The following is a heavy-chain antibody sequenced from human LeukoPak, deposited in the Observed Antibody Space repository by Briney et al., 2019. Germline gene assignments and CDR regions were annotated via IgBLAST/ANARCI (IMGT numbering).Heavy chain of an antibody. CDR1: GFTFSNYG. Sequence: GGSLRLSCAASGFTFSNYGIHWVRQAPGKGLEWVAFIQYDGSNKNYAESVKGRFTISRDNSKNTLYLQMNSLRIEDTAVYYCAKDAGNSFWSGSGRYFDLWGRGTLVTVAS. J-gene: IGHJ2*01. CDR3: AKDAGNSFWSGSGRYFDL. D-gene: IGHD3-3*01. V-gene: IGHV3-30*02. CDR2: IQYDGSNK.